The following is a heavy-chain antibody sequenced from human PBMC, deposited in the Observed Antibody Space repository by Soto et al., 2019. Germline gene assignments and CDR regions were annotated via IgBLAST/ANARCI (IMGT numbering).Heavy chain of an antibody. D-gene: IGHD2-2*01. CDR1: GFTFRNYW. V-gene: IGHV3-7*01. J-gene: IGHJ5*02. CDR2: IKPDGSEK. Sequence: GGSLRLSCAVSGFTFRNYWMNWARQAPGKGLEWVASIKPDGSEKFYLDSVKGRFTISRDNAKNSLYLQVNGLSAEDTAVYYCSTYKGPYCSGTNCLGFDPWGQGTLVTVSS. CDR3: STYKGPYCSGTNCLGFDP.